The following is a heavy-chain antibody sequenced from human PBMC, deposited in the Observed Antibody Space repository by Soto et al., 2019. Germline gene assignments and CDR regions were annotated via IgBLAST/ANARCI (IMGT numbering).Heavy chain of an antibody. CDR1: GGTFSSFV. CDR3: AREVSGYDF. D-gene: IGHD5-12*01. Sequence: EASVKVSCKASGGTFSSFVISWVRQAPGQGLEWMGGIIPVFGRPNYAQRFRGRLTITADESTNTSYMELIDPTSEDTAVYYCAREVSGYDFWGQGTQVNVSS. J-gene: IGHJ1*01. V-gene: IGHV1-69*13. CDR2: IIPVFGRP.